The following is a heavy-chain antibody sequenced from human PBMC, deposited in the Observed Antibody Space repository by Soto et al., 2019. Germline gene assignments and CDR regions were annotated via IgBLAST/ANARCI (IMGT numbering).Heavy chain of an antibody. CDR2: IIPIFGTA. Sequence: SVKVSCKASGGTFSSYAMSWVRQAPGQGLEWMGGIIPIFGTANYAQKFQGRVTITADESTSTAYMELSSLRSEDTAVYYCARDKSSGEYQLLFFFDYWGQGTLVTVSS. J-gene: IGHJ4*02. V-gene: IGHV1-69*13. CDR3: ARDKSSGEYQLLFFFDY. CDR1: GGTFSSYA. D-gene: IGHD2-2*01.